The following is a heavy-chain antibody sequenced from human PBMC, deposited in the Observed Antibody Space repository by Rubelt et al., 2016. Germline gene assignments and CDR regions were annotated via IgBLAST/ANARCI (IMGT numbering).Heavy chain of an antibody. CDR3: ARHPPSSYDFWSGYYNGY. V-gene: IGHV4-39*01. D-gene: IGHD3-3*01. CDR2: IYYSGST. Sequence: QLQLQESGPGLVKPSETLSLTCTVSGGSISSSSYYWGWIRQPPGKGLEWIGSIYYSGSTYYNPSLRSWVTFSVDTSKTQFSLKLSSVTAADTAMYYCARHPPSSYDFWSGYYNGYWGQGTLVTVSS. J-gene: IGHJ4*02. CDR1: GGSISSSSYY.